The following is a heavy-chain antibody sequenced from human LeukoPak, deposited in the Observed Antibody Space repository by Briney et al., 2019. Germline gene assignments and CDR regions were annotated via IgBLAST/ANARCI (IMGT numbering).Heavy chain of an antibody. CDR2: IYYSGST. D-gene: IGHD7-27*01. V-gene: IGHV4-30-4*02. Sequence: SETLSLTCTVSGGSISSGDYYWSWIRQPPGKGLEWIGYIYYSGSTYYNPSLKSRVTISVDTSKNQFSLKLSSVTAADTAVYYCARDQAELGIGGWFDPWGQGTLVTVSS. CDR1: GGSISSGDYY. CDR3: ARDQAELGIGGWFDP. J-gene: IGHJ5*02.